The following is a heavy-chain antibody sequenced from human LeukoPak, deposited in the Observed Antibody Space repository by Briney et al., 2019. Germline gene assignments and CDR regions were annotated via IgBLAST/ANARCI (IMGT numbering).Heavy chain of an antibody. CDR3: AKRGVVIRVILVGFHKEAYYFDS. V-gene: IGHV3-23*01. Sequence: GGSLRLSCAVSGITLSNYGMSWVRQAPGKGLEWVAGLSDSGITTNYADSVKGRFTISRDNPKNTLYLQMNSLRAEDTAVYFCAKRGVVIRVILVGFHKEAYYFDSWGQGALVTVSS. CDR1: GITLSNYG. D-gene: IGHD3-22*01. CDR2: LSDSGITT. J-gene: IGHJ4*02.